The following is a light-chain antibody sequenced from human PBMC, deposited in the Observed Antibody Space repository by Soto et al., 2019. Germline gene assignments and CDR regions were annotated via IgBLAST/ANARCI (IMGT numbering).Light chain of an antibody. CDR1: QSVSSSY. CDR2: GAS. Sequence: IVLTQSSGTLSLSPGERATLSCRASQSVSSSYLAWYQQKPGQAPRLLIYGASSRATGIPDRFSGSGSGTDFTLTISSLQSEDFAVYYCQQYNSWSPITFGQGTRLEIK. J-gene: IGKJ5*01. CDR3: QQYNSWSPIT. V-gene: IGKV3-20*01.